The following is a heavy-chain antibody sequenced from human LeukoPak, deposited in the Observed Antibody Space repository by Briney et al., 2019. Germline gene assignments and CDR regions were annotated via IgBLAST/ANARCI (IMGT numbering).Heavy chain of an antibody. CDR2: IKSKTDGGTI. D-gene: IGHD2-15*01. CDR1: AFTFTNAW. CDR3: TTDLVVGWAFDI. Sequence: GGSLRLSCAASAFTFTNAWMNWVRHAPGKGLEWVGRIKSKTDGGTIDYAAPVKGRFTISRDDSKNTLYLQMNSLKTEDTAVYYCTTDLVVGWAFDIWGQGTMVTVSS. V-gene: IGHV3-15*01. J-gene: IGHJ3*02.